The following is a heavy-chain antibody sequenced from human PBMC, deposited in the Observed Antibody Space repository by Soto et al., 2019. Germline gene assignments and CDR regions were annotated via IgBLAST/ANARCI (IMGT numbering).Heavy chain of an antibody. Sequence: QVQLVQSGAEVKKPGASVKVSCKASGYTFTGYYMHWVRQAPGQGLEWMGWINPNSGGTNYAQKFQGWVTVTRDTSISTAYMELSRLRSDDTAVYYCARARDWLSHDAFDIWGQGTMVTVSS. V-gene: IGHV1-2*04. D-gene: IGHD3-9*01. CDR1: GYTFTGYY. CDR3: ARARDWLSHDAFDI. J-gene: IGHJ3*02. CDR2: INPNSGGT.